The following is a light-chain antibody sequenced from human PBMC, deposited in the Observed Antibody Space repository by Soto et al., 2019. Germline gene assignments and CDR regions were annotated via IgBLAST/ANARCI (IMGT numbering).Light chain of an antibody. CDR1: QSISNY. V-gene: IGKV1-39*01. CDR3: QQSYHTSWT. Sequence: DIQMTQSPSSLSASVGDRVTITCRASQSISNYLNWYQQRPGKAPNLLIYAASSMISGVPSRFSGSGSGTDFTLTITSLRPEDFATYYCQQSYHTSWTFGQGTKVDTK. CDR2: AAS. J-gene: IGKJ1*01.